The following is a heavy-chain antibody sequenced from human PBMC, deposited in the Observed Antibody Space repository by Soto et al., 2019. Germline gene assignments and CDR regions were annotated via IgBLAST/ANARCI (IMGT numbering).Heavy chain of an antibody. CDR3: ARRARPYFYYMDV. V-gene: IGHV3-64*01. D-gene: IGHD6-6*01. Sequence: EVQLAESGGGLAQPGGSLRLSCAASGFTLSGYAMDWVRQAPGKGLEYVSGIRSNGVGTYYANSVQGRFTISRDNSKNTVYLQMGSLRPEEMAVYYCARRARPYFYYMDVWGKGITVTVSS. CDR2: IRSNGVGT. CDR1: GFTLSGYA. J-gene: IGHJ6*03.